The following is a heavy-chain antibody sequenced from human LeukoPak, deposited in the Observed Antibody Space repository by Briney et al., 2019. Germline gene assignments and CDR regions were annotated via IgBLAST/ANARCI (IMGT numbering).Heavy chain of an antibody. CDR1: GGSISSSSYY. J-gene: IGHJ4*02. V-gene: IGHV4-39*07. CDR2: IYYSGRS. CDR3: ARLRGYDWESFYDY. D-gene: IGHD5-12*01. Sequence: SETLSLTCTVSGGSISSSSYYWGWIRQPPGKGLDWIGSIYYSGRSYYNPFLKSRVTISVDTSKNQFSLKLSSVTAADTAVYYCARLRGYDWESFYDYWGQGTLVTVSS.